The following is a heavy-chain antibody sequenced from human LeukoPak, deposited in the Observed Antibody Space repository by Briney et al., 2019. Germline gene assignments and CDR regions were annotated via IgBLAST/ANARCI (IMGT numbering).Heavy chain of an antibody. Sequence: EASVKVSCTASGYTFTSYYMHWVRQAPGRGLEWMGWINPNSGGTNYAQKFQGRVTMTRDTSISTAYMELSRLRSDDTAVYYCATIPNYYDSSGYPNYFDYWGQGTLVTVSS. CDR2: INPNSGGT. CDR3: ATIPNYYDSSGYPNYFDY. V-gene: IGHV1-2*02. CDR1: GYTFTSYY. J-gene: IGHJ4*02. D-gene: IGHD3-22*01.